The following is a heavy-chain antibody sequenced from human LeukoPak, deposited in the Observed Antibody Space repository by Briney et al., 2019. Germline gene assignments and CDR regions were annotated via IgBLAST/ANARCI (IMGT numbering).Heavy chain of an antibody. CDR1: GFTVSSSY. J-gene: IGHJ4*02. D-gene: IGHD2-2*01. CDR3: ARAPSSTSCFFDF. V-gene: IGHV3-53*01. CDR2: IYSGGGT. Sequence: GGSLRLSCAASGFTVSSSYMSWVRQAPGRGLEWVSIIYSGGGTYYADSLKGRFTISRDNSKNTLYLQMNSLRAEDTAVYYCARAPSSTSCFFDFWGQGTLVTVPS.